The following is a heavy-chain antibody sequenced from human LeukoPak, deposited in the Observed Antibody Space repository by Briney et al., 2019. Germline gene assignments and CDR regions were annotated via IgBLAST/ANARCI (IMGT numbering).Heavy chain of an antibody. J-gene: IGHJ4*02. CDR2: ITGSGGNT. Sequence: GGSLRLSCAAFGFTFRSYAMSWVRQAPGKGLKWVSAITGSGGNTYYADSVKGRFTISRDNSKNTVFLQMNSLRAEDTAVYYCAKWVDYDVLTGYYVSDYWGQGTLVTVSS. V-gene: IGHV3-23*01. CDR1: GFTFRSYA. D-gene: IGHD3-9*01. CDR3: AKWVDYDVLTGYYVSDY.